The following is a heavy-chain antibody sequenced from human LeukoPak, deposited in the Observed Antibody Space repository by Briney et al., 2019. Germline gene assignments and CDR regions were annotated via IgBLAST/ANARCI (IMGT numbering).Heavy chain of an antibody. CDR3: ARADCSGGSCYPNWFDP. CDR2: IYYSGST. V-gene: IGHV4-59*01. CDR1: GDSISSYY. J-gene: IGHJ5*02. Sequence: SETLSLTCTVSGDSISSYYWSWIRQPPGKGLEWIGYIYYSGSTNYNPSLKSRVTISVDTSKNQFSLKLSSVTAADTAVYYCARADCSGGSCYPNWFDPWGQGTLVTVSS. D-gene: IGHD2-15*01.